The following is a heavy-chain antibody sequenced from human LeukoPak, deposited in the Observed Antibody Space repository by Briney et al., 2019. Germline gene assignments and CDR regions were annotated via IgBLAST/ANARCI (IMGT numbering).Heavy chain of an antibody. J-gene: IGHJ6*03. V-gene: IGHV3-7*01. CDR1: GLNFLGTW. CDR3: ARDQAERFLEWLTLYYYYMDV. D-gene: IGHD3-3*01. CDR2: INQDGTET. Sequence: GGSLRLSCAASGLNFLGTWMAWVRQAPGKGLQWVANINQDGTETNYVGSVKGRFTISRDNAKNSVYLQMNSLRAEDTAVYYCARDQAERFLEWLTLYYYYMDVWGKGTTVTVSS.